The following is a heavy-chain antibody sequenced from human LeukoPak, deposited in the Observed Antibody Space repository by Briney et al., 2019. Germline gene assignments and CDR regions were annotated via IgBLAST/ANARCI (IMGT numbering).Heavy chain of an antibody. D-gene: IGHD6-19*01. CDR2: ISGGGGST. J-gene: IGHJ4*02. V-gene: IGHV3-23*01. CDR3: AREREQWLVRRFDY. CDR1: GFTFSSYA. Sequence: GGSLRLSCAASGFTFSSYAMSWVRQAPGKGLEWVSDISGGGGSTYYAESVKGRFSISRDNAKNSLYLQMNSLRAEDTAVYYCAREREQWLVRRFDYWGQGTLVTVSS.